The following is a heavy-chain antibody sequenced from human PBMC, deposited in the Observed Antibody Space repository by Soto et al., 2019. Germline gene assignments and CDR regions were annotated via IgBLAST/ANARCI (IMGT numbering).Heavy chain of an antibody. V-gene: IGHV3-23*01. D-gene: IGHD6-13*01. J-gene: IGHJ6*03. CDR1: GFTFSSYA. Sequence: GGSLRLSCAASGFTFSSYAMSWVRQAPGKGLEWVSAISGSGGSTYYADSVKGRFTISRDNSKNTLYLQINSLRDEDTAVYYCAGVKYSSSWYAYYYYMDVWGKGTTVTVSS. CDR2: ISGSGGST. CDR3: AGVKYSSSWYAYYYYMDV.